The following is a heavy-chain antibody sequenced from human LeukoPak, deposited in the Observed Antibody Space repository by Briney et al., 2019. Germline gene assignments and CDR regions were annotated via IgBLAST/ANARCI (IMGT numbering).Heavy chain of an antibody. CDR2: ISDIGSI. CDR1: GGSISSYY. D-gene: IGHD3-9*01. Sequence: SETLSLTCTVSGGSISSYYWSWIRQPPGKGLEWIAYISDIGSINYNPSLKSRVTMSVDTSKNQFSLKLSSVTAADTAVYYCARVGDILAFDYWGQGTLVTVSS. CDR3: ARVGDILAFDY. V-gene: IGHV4-59*12. J-gene: IGHJ4*02.